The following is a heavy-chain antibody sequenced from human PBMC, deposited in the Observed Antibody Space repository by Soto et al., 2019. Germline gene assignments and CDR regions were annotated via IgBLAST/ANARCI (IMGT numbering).Heavy chain of an antibody. CDR1: GGPYSKYS. D-gene: IGHD3-22*01. CDR3: ARSLLGDYYDSDGLDN. Sequence: QVQLVQSGTEVKKPGSSVTVSCKASGGPYSKYSISWVRQAPGQELAWVGRIIPIFDTTNYAQKFQGRATITADKSTSSVDMDLSSLKSEDTAVYYCARSLLGDYYDSDGLDNWGQGTLVTVSS. CDR2: IIPIFDTT. V-gene: IGHV1-69*08. J-gene: IGHJ4*02.